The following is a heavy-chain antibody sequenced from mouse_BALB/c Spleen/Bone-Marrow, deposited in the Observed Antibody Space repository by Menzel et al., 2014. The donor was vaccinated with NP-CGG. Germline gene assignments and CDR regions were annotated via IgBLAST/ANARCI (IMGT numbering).Heavy chain of an antibody. J-gene: IGHJ2*01. CDR2: ITPYNDDT. Sequence: EVQLQQSGPELVKPGASVKMSCKASGYTFTSYLIHWVKQKPGQGLEWIGYITPYNDDTKYNEKFKGKATLTSDKSSSTDYMELSSLASEDSAVYYCARWGGTPYFDYWGQGTTLTVSS. V-gene: IGHV1-14*01. D-gene: IGHD4-1*01. CDR3: ARWGGTPYFDY. CDR1: GYTFTSYL.